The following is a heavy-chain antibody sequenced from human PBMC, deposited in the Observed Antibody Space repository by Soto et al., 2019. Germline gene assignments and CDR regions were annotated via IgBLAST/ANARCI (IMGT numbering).Heavy chain of an antibody. D-gene: IGHD3-10*01. J-gene: IGHJ3*02. Sequence: SETLSLTCTVSGGSISSSSYYCGWIRQPPGKGLEWIGSIYYSVSTYYNPSLKSRVTISVDTSKNQFSLKLSSVTAADTAVYYCASGFGVRGAAFDIWAQGTMVTVSS. CDR3: ASGFGVRGAAFDI. V-gene: IGHV4-39*01. CDR2: IYYSVST. CDR1: GGSISSSSYY.